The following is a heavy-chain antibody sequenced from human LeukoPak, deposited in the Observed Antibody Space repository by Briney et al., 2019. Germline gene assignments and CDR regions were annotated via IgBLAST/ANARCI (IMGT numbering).Heavy chain of an antibody. J-gene: IGHJ4*02. CDR2: IYYSGST. Sequence: PSETLSLTCTVSGDSISSYYWSWIRQPPGKGLEWIGSIYYSGSTSYNPSLKSRVTISLDTPKSQFSLKLNSVTAADTAAYYCARHRTRHDYWGQGTLVTVSS. CDR3: ARHRTRHDY. V-gene: IGHV4-59*08. CDR1: GDSISSYY.